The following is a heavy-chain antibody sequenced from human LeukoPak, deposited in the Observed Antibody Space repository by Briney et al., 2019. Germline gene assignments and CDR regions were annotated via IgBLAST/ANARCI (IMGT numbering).Heavy chain of an antibody. D-gene: IGHD5-12*01. J-gene: IGHJ4*02. V-gene: IGHV4-39*01. CDR1: GGSISSSSYY. CDR2: IYYSGST. CDR3: ARAGVDIVATMSYYFDY. Sequence: PSETLSLTCTVSGGSISSSSYYWGWIRQPPGKGLEWIGSIYYSGSTYYNPSLKSRVTISVDTSKNQFSLKLSSVTAADTAVYYCARAGVDIVATMSYYFDYWGQGTLVTVSS.